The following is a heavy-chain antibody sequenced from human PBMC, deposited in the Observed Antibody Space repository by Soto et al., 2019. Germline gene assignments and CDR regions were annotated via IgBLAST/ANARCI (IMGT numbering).Heavy chain of an antibody. CDR3: ARSPGVFDY. CDR2: LVPVFGTA. V-gene: IGHV1-69*06. J-gene: IGHJ4*02. Sequence: QVQLVQSGAEVKKPGSSVKVSCKASGGTFSSLAISWVRQAHGQGLEWMGGLVPVFGTANYAQKFQDRVTITADKSTSTSYMELSSLRSEDTAVYYCARSPGVFDYWGQGTLVTVSS. D-gene: IGHD3-10*01. CDR1: GGTFSSLA.